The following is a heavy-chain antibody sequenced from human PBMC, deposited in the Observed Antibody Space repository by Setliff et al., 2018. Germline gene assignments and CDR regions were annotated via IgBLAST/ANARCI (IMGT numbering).Heavy chain of an antibody. CDR3: ARGGGGYHAAS. CDR1: GASISSSYW. V-gene: IGHV4-4*02. J-gene: IGHJ5*02. CDR2: IYHRGSA. Sequence: SETLSLTCAVSGASISSSYWWSWVRQPPGKGLECIGEIYHRGSAYYNPSLRSRVTMSVDRSKNHFSLELTSVTAADTAVYYCARGGGGYHAASWGQGILVTVSS. D-gene: IGHD2-2*01.